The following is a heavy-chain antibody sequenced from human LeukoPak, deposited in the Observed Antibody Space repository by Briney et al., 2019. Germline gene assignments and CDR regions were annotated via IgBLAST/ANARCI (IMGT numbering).Heavy chain of an antibody. J-gene: IGHJ5*02. V-gene: IGHV4-38-2*02. D-gene: IGHD6-19*01. CDR3: ARDRIAVADQPNWFDP. Sequence: SETLSLTCTVSGYSISSGYYRAWIRQPPGKGLEWIGSIYYSGNTYYNPSLKSRVTISLDTSKNQFSLKLSSVTAADTAVYYCARDRIAVADQPNWFDPWGQGTLVTVSS. CDR1: GYSISSGYY. CDR2: IYYSGNT.